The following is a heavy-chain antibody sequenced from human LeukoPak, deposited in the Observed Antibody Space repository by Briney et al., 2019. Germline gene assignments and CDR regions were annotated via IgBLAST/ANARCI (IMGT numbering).Heavy chain of an antibody. CDR2: IYYSGST. V-gene: IGHV4-59*01. Sequence: SETLSLTCTVSGGSISSYYWSWIRQPPGKGLEWIGYIYYSGSTNYNPSLKSRVTISVDTSKNQFSLKLSSVTAADTAVYYYAREKRSGPHYYYGMDVWGQGTTVTVSS. D-gene: IGHD2-15*01. J-gene: IGHJ6*02. CDR1: GGSISSYY. CDR3: AREKRSGPHYYYGMDV.